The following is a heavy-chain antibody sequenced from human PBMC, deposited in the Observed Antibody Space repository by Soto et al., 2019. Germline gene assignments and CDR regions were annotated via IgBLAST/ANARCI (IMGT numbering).Heavy chain of an antibody. CDR2: IYYSGST. J-gene: IGHJ5*02. CDR3: ARHPPQPLVGANNWFDP. V-gene: IGHV4-39*01. CDR1: GGSISSSSYY. Sequence: QLQLQESGPGLVKPSETLSLTCTVSGGSISSSSYYWGWIRQPLGKGLEWIGSIYYSGSTYYNPSLKSRVTISVDTSKNQFSLKLSSVTAADTAVYYCARHPPQPLVGANNWFDPWGQGTLVTVSS. D-gene: IGHD1-26*01.